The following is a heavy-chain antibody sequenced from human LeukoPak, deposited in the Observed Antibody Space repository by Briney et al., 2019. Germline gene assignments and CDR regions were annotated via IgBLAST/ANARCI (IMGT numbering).Heavy chain of an antibody. D-gene: IGHD2-2*01. CDR3: AIGGYCSSTSCYYFDY. V-gene: IGHV3-53*01. Sequence: GGSLRLSCAASGFTVSRNYMSWVRQVPGKGLEWVSFIFTGGSTYYANSMKARFTISRDNSSNTLFLQMNSLRAEDTAAYYCAIGGYCSSTSCYYFDYWGQGTLVTVSS. CDR2: IFTGGST. J-gene: IGHJ4*02. CDR1: GFTVSRNY.